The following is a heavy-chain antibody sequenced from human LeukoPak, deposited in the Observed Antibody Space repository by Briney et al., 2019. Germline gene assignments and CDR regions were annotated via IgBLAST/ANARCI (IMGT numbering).Heavy chain of an antibody. CDR3: ARDQAGPYSSGWHYFDY. V-gene: IGHV4-59*01. CDR1: GGSISSYY. CDR2: IYYSGST. J-gene: IGHJ4*02. D-gene: IGHD6-19*01. Sequence: SETLSLTCTVSGGSISSYYWSWIRQPPGKGLEWIGYIYYSGSTNYNPSLKSRVTISVDTSKNQFSLKLSSVTAADTAVYYCARDQAGPYSSGWHYFDYWGQGTQVTVSS.